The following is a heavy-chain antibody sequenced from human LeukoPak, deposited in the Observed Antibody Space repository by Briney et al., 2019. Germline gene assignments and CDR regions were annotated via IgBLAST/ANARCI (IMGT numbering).Heavy chain of an antibody. V-gene: IGHV4-31*11. J-gene: IGHJ4*01. CDR1: GGSFSGYY. CDR3: ARVLANHGSYYYDSSGYKYYFDY. D-gene: IGHD3-22*01. Sequence: SETLSLTCAVYGGSFSGYYWSWVRQHPGKGLEWIGYIYYSGSTYYNPSLKSRLMISVDTSKNQFSLMLTSVTAADTAVYYCARVLANHGSYYYDSSGYKYYFDYSGDRALVTASS. CDR2: IYYSGST.